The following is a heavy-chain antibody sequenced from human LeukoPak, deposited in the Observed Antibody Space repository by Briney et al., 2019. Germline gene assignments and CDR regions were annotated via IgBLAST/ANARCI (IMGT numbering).Heavy chain of an antibody. CDR2: IYYSGST. CDR3: ARAGRTFSGGWFDP. J-gene: IGHJ5*02. CDR1: GGSISSYY. Sequence: SETPSLTCTVSGGSISSYYWSWIRQPPGKGLEWIGYIYYSGSTNYNPSLKSRVTISVDTSKNQFSLKLSSVTAADTAVYYCARAGRTFSGGWFDPWGQGTLVTVSS. D-gene: IGHD3-16*01. V-gene: IGHV4-59*01.